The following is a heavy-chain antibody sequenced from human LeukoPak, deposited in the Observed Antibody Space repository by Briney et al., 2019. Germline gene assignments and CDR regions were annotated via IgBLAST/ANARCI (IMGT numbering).Heavy chain of an antibody. CDR1: GGSISSGDYY. J-gene: IGHJ5*02. Sequence: PSETLSLTCAVSGGSISSGDYYWSWIRQPPGKGLEWIGYIYYIGNTFYNPSLKSRVTISVDTSKNQFSLKLSSVTAADTAVYYCARSKAHLSTSWYGTWFDPWGQGTLVTVSS. D-gene: IGHD2-2*01. CDR3: ARSKAHLSTSWYGTWFDP. CDR2: IYYIGNT. V-gene: IGHV4-30-4*01.